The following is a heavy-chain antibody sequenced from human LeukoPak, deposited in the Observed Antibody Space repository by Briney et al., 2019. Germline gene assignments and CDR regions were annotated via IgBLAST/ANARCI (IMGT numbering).Heavy chain of an antibody. CDR2: INHSGST. D-gene: IGHD2-15*01. V-gene: IGHV4-34*01. CDR1: GGSFGGYY. Sequence: SETLSLTCAVYGGSFGGYYWSWIRQPPGKGLEWIGEINHSGSTNYNPSLKRRVTISVDTSKNQFSLKLSSVTAADTAVYYCARGQEDIVVVVAAHNSYYFDYWGQGTLVTVSS. J-gene: IGHJ4*02. CDR3: ARGQEDIVVVVAAHNSYYFDY.